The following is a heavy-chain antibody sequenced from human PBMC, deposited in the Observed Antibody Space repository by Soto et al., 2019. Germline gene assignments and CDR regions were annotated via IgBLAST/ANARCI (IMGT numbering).Heavy chain of an antibody. D-gene: IGHD1-7*01. CDR3: ARGPKKVVDWNYWDAVYYGMDV. CDR1: GFTFSSYG. V-gene: IGHV3-33*01. J-gene: IGHJ6*02. Sequence: GGSLRLSCAASGFTFSSYGMHWVRQAPGKGLEWVAVIWYDGSNKYYADSVKGRFTISRDNSKNTLYLQMNSLRAEDTAVYYCARGPKKVVDWNYWDAVYYGMDVWGQGTTVTVSS. CDR2: IWYDGSNK.